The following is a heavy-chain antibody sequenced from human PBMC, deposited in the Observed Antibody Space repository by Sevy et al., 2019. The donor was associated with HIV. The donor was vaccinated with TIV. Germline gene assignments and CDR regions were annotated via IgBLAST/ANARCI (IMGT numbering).Heavy chain of an antibody. CDR2: ISWNSDKI. V-gene: IGHV3-9*01. Sequence: GGSLRLSCVASGFTFDDNVMHWVRQAPGKGLEWVSGISWNSDKIGYADSVKGRFTISRDNAKNSLYLQMNSLRTEDTALYYCAKSRTSFRGMDVWGQGTTVTVSS. D-gene: IGHD2-2*01. J-gene: IGHJ6*02. CDR1: GFTFDDNV. CDR3: AKSRTSFRGMDV.